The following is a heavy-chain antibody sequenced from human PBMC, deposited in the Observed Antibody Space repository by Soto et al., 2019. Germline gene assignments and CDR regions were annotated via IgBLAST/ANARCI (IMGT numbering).Heavy chain of an antibody. CDR3: EGLGGKCSSGWYFRHGMEA. Sequence: QVQLQESGPGLVKPSETLSLTCTVSGGSFGSFYWSWIRQSPGKALEWIGYISYSGITNDNPSLNSRDTTSIETSKTQFSLRPTSVTAADTAVFYCEGLGGKCSSGWYFRHGMEAWGQGTTVTVSS. V-gene: IGHV4-59*08. CDR1: GGSFGSFY. D-gene: IGHD6-19*01. CDR2: ISYSGIT. J-gene: IGHJ6*02.